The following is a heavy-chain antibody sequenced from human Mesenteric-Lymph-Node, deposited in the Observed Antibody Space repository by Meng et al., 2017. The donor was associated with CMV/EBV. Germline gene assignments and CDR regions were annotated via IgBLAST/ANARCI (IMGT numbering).Heavy chain of an antibody. J-gene: IGHJ4*02. CDR1: GFTFSSYI. D-gene: IGHD6-19*01. CDR2: IYSGGSST. CDR3: AKDHQQWLVRFYYFDY. V-gene: IGHV3-23*03. Sequence: GGSLRLSCAASGFTFSSYIMNWVRQAPGKGLEWVSVIYSGGSSTYYADSVKGRFTISRDNSKNTLYLQMNSLRAEDTAVYYCAKDHQQWLVRFYYFDYWGQGTLVTVSS.